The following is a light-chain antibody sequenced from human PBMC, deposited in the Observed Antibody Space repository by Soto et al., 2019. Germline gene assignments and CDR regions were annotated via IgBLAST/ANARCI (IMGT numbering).Light chain of an antibody. CDR2: GAS. CDR3: QQYGSSGT. Sequence: VLTHSPGTLSLSPGVRATLSCRASQSVSNNYLAWYQQKPGQAPRLLIYGASNRATGIHDRFSGSGSGTDFTLTISRLQHEDFVVYYCQQYGSSGTFGQGTKVDNK. J-gene: IGKJ1*01. CDR1: QSVSNNY. V-gene: IGKV3-20*01.